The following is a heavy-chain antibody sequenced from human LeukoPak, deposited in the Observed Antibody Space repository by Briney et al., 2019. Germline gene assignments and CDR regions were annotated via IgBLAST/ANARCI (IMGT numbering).Heavy chain of an antibody. CDR2: ISYDGSNK. Sequence: PGGSLRLSCAASGFTFSSYVMHWVRQAPGKGLEWVAVISYDGSNKYYADSVKGRFTISRDNSKNTLYLQMNSLRAEDTAVYYCARDRGSLLRSPFDYWGQGTLVTVSS. CDR3: ARDRGSLLRSPFDY. D-gene: IGHD3-3*01. J-gene: IGHJ4*02. V-gene: IGHV3-30-3*01. CDR1: GFTFSSYV.